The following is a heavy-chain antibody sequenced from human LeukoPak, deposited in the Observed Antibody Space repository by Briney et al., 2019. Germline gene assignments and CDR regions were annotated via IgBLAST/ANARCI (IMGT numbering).Heavy chain of an antibody. CDR3: ARRGYSSGYFYFDY. D-gene: IGHD6-19*01. J-gene: IGHJ4*02. Sequence: SETLSLTCTVSGGSISSYYWSWIRQPPGKGLEWIGYIYYSGSTNYNPSLKSRVTISVDTSKNQFSLKLSSVTAADTAVYYCARRGYSSGYFYFDYWGRGTLVTVSS. CDR1: GGSISSYY. V-gene: IGHV4-59*01. CDR2: IYYSGST.